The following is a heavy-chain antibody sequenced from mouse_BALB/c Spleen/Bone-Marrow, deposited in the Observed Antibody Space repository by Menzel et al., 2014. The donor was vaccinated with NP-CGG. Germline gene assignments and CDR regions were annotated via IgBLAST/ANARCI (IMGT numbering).Heavy chain of an antibody. CDR1: GYTFTSYW. V-gene: IGHV1S127*01. J-gene: IGHJ4*01. CDR2: IDPSDSYT. CDR3: TREITTSHAMDY. D-gene: IGHD2-4*01. Sequence: VQLQQSGAELVKPGASVKMSCKASGYTFTSYWMHWVKQRPGQGLEWIGVIDPSDSYTSYNQKSKGKATLTVDTSSSTAYMQLSSLTSEDSAVYYCTREITTSHAMDYRGQGTSVTVSS.